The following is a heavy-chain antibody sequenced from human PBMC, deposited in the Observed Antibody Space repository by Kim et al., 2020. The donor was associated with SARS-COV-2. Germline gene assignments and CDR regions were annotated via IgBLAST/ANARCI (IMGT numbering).Heavy chain of an antibody. V-gene: IGHV4-31*03. CDR2: IYYSGST. Sequence: SETLSLTCTVSGGSISSGGYYWSWIRQHPGKGLEWIGYIYYSGSTYYNLSLKSRVTISVDTSKNQFSLKLSSVTAADTAVYYCARGKQQLDANWFDPWGQGTLVTVSS. D-gene: IGHD6-13*01. CDR1: GGSISSGGYY. CDR3: ARGKQQLDANWFDP. J-gene: IGHJ5*02.